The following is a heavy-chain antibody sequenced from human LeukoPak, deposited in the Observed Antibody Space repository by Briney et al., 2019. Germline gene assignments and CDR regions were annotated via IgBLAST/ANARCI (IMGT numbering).Heavy chain of an antibody. Sequence: SQTLSLTCAISGDSVSSISVTRNWIRQSPSRGLEWLGRTYYRSTWYNDYAVSVRGRITVNPDTSKNQFSLHLNSVTPEDTAVYYCARRLTQYDCFDPWGQGILVTVSS. D-gene: IGHD2-2*01. V-gene: IGHV6-1*01. CDR2: TYYRSTWYN. CDR1: GDSVSSISVT. J-gene: IGHJ5*02. CDR3: ARRLTQYDCFDP.